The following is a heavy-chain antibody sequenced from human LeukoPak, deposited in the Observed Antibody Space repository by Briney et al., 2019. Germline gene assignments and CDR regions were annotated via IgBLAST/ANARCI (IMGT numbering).Heavy chain of an antibody. D-gene: IGHD3-22*01. CDR3: ARDRVTFTNYYDSSGYFEPFDY. CDR1: GYTFTSYG. Sequence: GASVKVSCKASGYTFTSYGISWVRQAPGQGLEWMGWISAYNGNTNYAQKLQGRVTMTTDTSTSTAYMELRSLRSDDTAVYYCARDRVTFTNYYDSSGYFEPFDYWGQGTLVTVSS. J-gene: IGHJ4*02. CDR2: ISAYNGNT. V-gene: IGHV1-18*01.